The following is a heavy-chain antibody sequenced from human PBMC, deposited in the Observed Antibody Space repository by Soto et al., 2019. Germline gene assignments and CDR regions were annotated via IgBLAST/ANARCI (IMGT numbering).Heavy chain of an antibody. J-gene: IGHJ5*02. Sequence: EVQLLESGGGLVQPGESLRLSCAASGFIFNSYAMSWVRQAPGKGLEWVSRISAGGGSIYYADSVKGRFTISRDNSRNTLYLQMNSLRVEDTAVYYCAKVATGPWGQGTLVTVSS. V-gene: IGHV3-23*01. CDR3: AKVATGP. CDR1: GFIFNSYA. CDR2: ISAGGGSI.